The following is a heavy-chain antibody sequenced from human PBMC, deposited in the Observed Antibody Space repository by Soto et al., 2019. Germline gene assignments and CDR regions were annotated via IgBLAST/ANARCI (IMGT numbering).Heavy chain of an antibody. CDR1: GFTFTSYG. CDR2: ISYDGGLQ. Sequence: QAHLVESGGGVVQPGRSLRLSCAASGFTFTSYGMHWVRQAPGTRLEWVAVISYDGGLQHYADSVKGRFTISRDNSXNMLLLQMNSLRAEDTAVYYCVSDRGYGHASVPYSWGQGTLVSVSS. V-gene: IGHV3-30*03. J-gene: IGHJ4*02. D-gene: IGHD5-18*01. CDR3: VSDRGYGHASVPYS.